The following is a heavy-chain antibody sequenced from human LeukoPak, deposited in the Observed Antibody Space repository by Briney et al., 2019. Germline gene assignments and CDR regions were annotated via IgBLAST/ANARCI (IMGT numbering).Heavy chain of an antibody. J-gene: IGHJ4*02. Sequence: GGSLRLSCAASGFTFSSYAMSWVRQAPGKGLEWVSAISGSGGSTYYADSVKGRFTISRDNSKNTLYLQMNSLRAEDTAVYHCANRRVYYYDSSGYYEDYYFDYWGQGTLVTVSS. CDR1: GFTFSSYA. CDR3: ANRRVYYYDSSGYYEDYYFDY. CDR2: ISGSGGST. D-gene: IGHD3-22*01. V-gene: IGHV3-23*01.